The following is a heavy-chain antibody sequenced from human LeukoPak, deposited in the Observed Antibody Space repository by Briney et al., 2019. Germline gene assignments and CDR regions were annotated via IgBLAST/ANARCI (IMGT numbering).Heavy chain of an antibody. V-gene: IGHV4-30-4*01. CDR1: GGSLSIGDYY. Sequence: TLSLTCTVSGGSLSIGDYYWSWVRQPPGEGLEWIGYIYYSGSTYYNPSLKSRVTISVDTSKNQFSLKLSSVTAADTAVYYCASSYGGELQADYWGQGTLVTVSS. CDR3: ASSYGGELQADY. D-gene: IGHD4/OR15-4a*01. CDR2: IYYSGST. J-gene: IGHJ4*02.